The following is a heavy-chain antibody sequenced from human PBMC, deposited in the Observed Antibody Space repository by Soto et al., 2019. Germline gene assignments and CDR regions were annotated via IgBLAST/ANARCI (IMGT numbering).Heavy chain of an antibody. D-gene: IGHD3-3*01. CDR3: ARADWSDYYYSMDV. CDR1: GGSISSGGYY. CDR2: IYYSGST. Sequence: SETLSLTCTVSGGSISSGGYYWSWIRQHPGKGLEWIGYIYYSGSTYYNPSLKSRVTISVDTSKNQLSLKLSSVTAADTAVYYCARADWSDYYYSMDVWGQGTTVTVSS. J-gene: IGHJ6*02. V-gene: IGHV4-31*03.